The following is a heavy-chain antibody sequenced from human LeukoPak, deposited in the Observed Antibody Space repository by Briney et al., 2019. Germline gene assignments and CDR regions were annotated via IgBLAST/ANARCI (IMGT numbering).Heavy chain of an antibody. Sequence: GASVKVSCKASGYTFTSYAMNWVRQAPGQGLEWMGWINTNTGNPTYAQGFTGRFVFSLDTSVSTAYLQISSLKAEDTAVYYCAREGYCSSTSCYAGGGWFDPWGQGTLVTVSS. CDR2: INTNTGNP. D-gene: IGHD2-2*01. CDR1: GYTFTSYA. V-gene: IGHV7-4-1*02. CDR3: AREGYCSSTSCYAGGGWFDP. J-gene: IGHJ5*02.